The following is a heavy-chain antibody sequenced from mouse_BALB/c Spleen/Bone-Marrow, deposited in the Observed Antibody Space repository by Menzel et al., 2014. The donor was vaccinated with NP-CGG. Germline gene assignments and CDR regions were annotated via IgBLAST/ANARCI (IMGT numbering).Heavy chain of an antibody. CDR2: IFPVNADT. D-gene: IGHD1-1*01. J-gene: IGHJ3*01. V-gene: IGHV1-80*01. Sequence: VKLQESGAELVRPGSSVKISCKASGYVFTDYWMNWLRQRPGQGLEWIGQIFPVNADTNYKANFKDKVTLTADKSSTTAYMQLNSLTSEDSAVYFCARFATGSFVYWGQGTLVTVSA. CDR3: ARFATGSFVY. CDR1: GYVFTDYW.